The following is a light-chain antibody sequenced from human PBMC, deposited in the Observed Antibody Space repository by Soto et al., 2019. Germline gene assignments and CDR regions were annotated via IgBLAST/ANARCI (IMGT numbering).Light chain of an antibody. J-gene: IGKJ1*01. CDR3: QQYGSSGT. CDR1: KSVSNNY. CDR2: GAS. V-gene: IGKV3-20*01. Sequence: LTQSPRTVALSTEVKPILSCGASKSVSNNYLAWYQQKPGQAPRLLIYGASNRATGIPDRFSGSGSGTDFTLTISRLEPEDFAVYYCQQYGSSGTLGQGTKVDIK.